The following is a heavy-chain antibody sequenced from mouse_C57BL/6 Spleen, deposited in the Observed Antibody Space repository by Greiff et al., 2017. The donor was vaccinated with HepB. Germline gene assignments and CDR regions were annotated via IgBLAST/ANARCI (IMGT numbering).Heavy chain of an antibody. D-gene: IGHD1-1*01. J-gene: IGHJ3*01. V-gene: IGHV5-9-1*02. CDR1: GFTFSSYA. CDR2: ISSGGDYI. CDR3: TRGDYYGSSYVRFAY. Sequence: EVMLVESGEGLVKPGGSLKLSCAASGFTFSSYAMSWVRQTPEKRLEWVAYISSGGDYIYYADTVKGRFTISRDNARNTLYLQMSSLKSEDTAMYYCTRGDYYGSSYVRFAYWGQGTLVTVSA.